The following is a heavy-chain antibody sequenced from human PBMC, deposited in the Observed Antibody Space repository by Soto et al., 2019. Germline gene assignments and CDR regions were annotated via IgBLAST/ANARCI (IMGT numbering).Heavy chain of an antibody. Sequence: PSETLSLTCTVSGGSISSGGYYWSWIRQHPGKGLEWIGYIYYSGSTYYNPSLKSRVTISVDTSKNQFSLKLSSVTAADTAMYYCAGLGMVAAHREFDPWGQGTLVTVSS. CDR3: AGLGMVAAHREFDP. D-gene: IGHD2-15*01. CDR1: GGSISSGGYY. J-gene: IGHJ5*02. V-gene: IGHV4-31*03. CDR2: IYYSGST.